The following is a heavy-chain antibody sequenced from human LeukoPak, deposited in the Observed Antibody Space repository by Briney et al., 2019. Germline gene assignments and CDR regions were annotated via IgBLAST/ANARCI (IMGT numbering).Heavy chain of an antibody. CDR2: ISSSGGTT. J-gene: IGHJ4*02. D-gene: IGHD3-10*01. CDR1: GFTFSYHS. V-gene: IGHV3-48*04. CDR3: VRRDYYGSGSAFDS. Sequence: GGSLRLSCAASGFTFSYHSMHWVRQAPGKGLEWVSYISSSGGTTYYADSVKGRFTCSRDNAKNSLYLQMNSLRAEDTAVYYCVRRDYYGSGSAFDSWGQGTLVTVSS.